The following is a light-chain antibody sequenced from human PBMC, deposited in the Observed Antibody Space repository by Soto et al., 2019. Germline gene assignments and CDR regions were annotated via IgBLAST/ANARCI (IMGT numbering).Light chain of an antibody. J-gene: IGKJ5*01. CDR3: EQRSHWPPIT. V-gene: IGKV3-11*01. CDR2: GAS. CDR1: QSVSSN. Sequence: EIVMTQSPATLSVSTGERATLSCRASQSVSSNLACYQQKSGQAPRLLIYGASSRATVIPARFSGSGSGTDFTLTISSLEPEDFAVYYCEQRSHWPPITFGQGTRLEIK.